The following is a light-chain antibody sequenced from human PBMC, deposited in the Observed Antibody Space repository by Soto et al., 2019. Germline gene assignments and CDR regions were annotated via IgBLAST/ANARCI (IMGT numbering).Light chain of an antibody. Sequence: ESVLTQCPGSLCLSPGDRATLSGRASQSVGYNVAWYQQIPGQPPTLLIAGASSRATGIADQFRGSGSGTDFTLTIRRLEPEDFAVYYCQQYGNSPNTFGQGTRLEIK. J-gene: IGKJ5*01. CDR3: QQYGNSPNT. CDR2: GAS. V-gene: IGKV3-20*01. CDR1: QSVGYN.